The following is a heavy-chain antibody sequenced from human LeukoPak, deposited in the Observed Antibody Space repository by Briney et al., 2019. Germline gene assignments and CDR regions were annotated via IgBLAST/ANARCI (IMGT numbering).Heavy chain of an antibody. CDR2: IYYSGST. D-gene: IGHD5-18*01. CDR1: GGSISSYY. V-gene: IGHV4-59*01. J-gene: IGHJ6*03. CDR3: ARTTEGGYTYDYFYYYYMDV. Sequence: SETLSLTCTVSGGSISSYYWSWIRQPPGKGLEWIGYIYYSGSTNYNPSLKSRVTISVDTSKNQFSLKLSSVTAADTAAYYCARTTEGGYTYDYFYYYYMDVWGKGTTVTISS.